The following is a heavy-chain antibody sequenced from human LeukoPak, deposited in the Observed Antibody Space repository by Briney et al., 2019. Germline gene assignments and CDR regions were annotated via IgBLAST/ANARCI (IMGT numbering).Heavy chain of an antibody. CDR2: IRSKANSYAT. D-gene: IGHD3-16*01. CDR1: GFTFSGSA. Sequence: GGSLRLSCAASGFTFSGSAMHWVRQASGKGLEWVGRIRSKANSYATAYAASVKGRSTISRDDSKNTAYLQMNSLKTEDTAVYYCTRPEEGADYWGQGTLVTVSS. V-gene: IGHV3-73*01. CDR3: TRPEEGADY. J-gene: IGHJ4*02.